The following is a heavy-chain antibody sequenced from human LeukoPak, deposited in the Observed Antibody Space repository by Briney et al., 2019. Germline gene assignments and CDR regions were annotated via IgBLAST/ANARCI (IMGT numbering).Heavy chain of an antibody. CDR2: MKPNNGKT. CDR1: GYSFTSHD. CDR3: VRWADTPFDY. J-gene: IGHJ4*02. D-gene: IGHD5-18*01. Sequence: ASVKVSFKASGYSFTSHDINWVRQATGQGLEWMGWMKPNNGKTGYAQKFQGRVTMTSDTSISTAYMELSSLKSEDTAVYYCVRWADTPFDYWGQGTLVTVSS. V-gene: IGHV1-8*01.